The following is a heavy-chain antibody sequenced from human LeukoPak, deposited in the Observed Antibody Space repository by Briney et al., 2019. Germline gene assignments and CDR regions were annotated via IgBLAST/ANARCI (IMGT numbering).Heavy chain of an antibody. CDR3: ATSGSGYSTYYFDY. CDR2: IYPGDSDT. Sequence: LGESLKISCKGSGYSFTSFWICGVRQMPGKGLEWVGIIYPGDSDTRYSPCFQGQVTISADKSISTAYLQGSSLKASDTDMYYCATSGSGYSTYYFDYWGQGTLVTVST. D-gene: IGHD3-3*01. V-gene: IGHV5-51*01. CDR1: GYSFTSFW. J-gene: IGHJ4*02.